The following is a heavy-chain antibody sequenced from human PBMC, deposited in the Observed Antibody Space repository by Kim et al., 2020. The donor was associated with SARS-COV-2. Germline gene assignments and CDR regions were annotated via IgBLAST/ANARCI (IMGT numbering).Heavy chain of an antibody. CDR1: GFTFSSYG. V-gene: IGHV3-30*18. J-gene: IGHJ4*02. Sequence: GGSLRLSCAASGFTFSSYGMHWVRQAPGKGLEWVAVISYDGSNKYYADSVKGRFTISRDNSKNTLYLQMNSPRAEDTAVYYCAKQLDLYCSGGSCSTGSFDYWGQGTLVTVSS. CDR2: ISYDGSNK. CDR3: AKQLDLYCSGGSCSTGSFDY. D-gene: IGHD2-15*01.